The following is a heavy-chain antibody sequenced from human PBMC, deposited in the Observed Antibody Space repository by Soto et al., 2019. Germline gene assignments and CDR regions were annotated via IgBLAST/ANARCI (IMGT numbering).Heavy chain of an antibody. CDR1: GYTFTSYA. CDR2: INAGNGNT. D-gene: IGHD2-2*01. J-gene: IGHJ6*02. CDR3: AIPAIVVVPAAYAVDYYYYGMDV. Sequence: GASVKVSCKASGYTFTSYAMHWVRQAPGQRLEWMGWINAGNGNTKYSQKFQGRVTITRDTSASTAYMELSSLRSEDTAVYYCAIPAIVVVPAAYAVDYYYYGMDVWGQGTTVTVSS. V-gene: IGHV1-3*01.